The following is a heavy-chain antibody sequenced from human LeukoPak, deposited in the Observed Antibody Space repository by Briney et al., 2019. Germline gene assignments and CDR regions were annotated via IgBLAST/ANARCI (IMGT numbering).Heavy chain of an antibody. CDR3: ARDQTENWQYYYYMDV. CDR1: GFTFSSYE. V-gene: IGHV3-48*03. CDR2: ISSSGSTI. Sequence: QPGGSLRLSCAASGFTFSSYEMNWVRQAPGKGLEWVSYISSSGSTIYYADSVKGRFTISRDNSKNTLYLQMNSLRAEDTAVYYCARDQTENWQYYYYMDVWGKGTTVTVSS. J-gene: IGHJ6*03. D-gene: IGHD1-1*01.